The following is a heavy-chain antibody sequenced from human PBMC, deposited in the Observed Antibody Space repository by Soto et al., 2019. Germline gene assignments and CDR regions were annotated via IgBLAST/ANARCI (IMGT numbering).Heavy chain of an antibody. V-gene: IGHV3-23*01. J-gene: IGHJ4*02. CDR2: ISGSGGST. Sequence: PGGSLRLSCAASGFTFSSYAMSWVRQAPGKGLEWVSAISGSGGSTYYADSVKGRFTISRDNSKNTLFLRMNSLRAEDTAVYYCAKFLNCSSTSCQIAYFDYWGQGTLVTVSS. CDR1: GFTFSSYA. D-gene: IGHD2-2*01. CDR3: AKFLNCSSTSCQIAYFDY.